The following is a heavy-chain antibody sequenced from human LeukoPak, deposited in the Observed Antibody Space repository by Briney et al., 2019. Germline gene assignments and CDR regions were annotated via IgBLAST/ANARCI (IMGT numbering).Heavy chain of an antibody. CDR3: ARDSSGWEGDDAFDI. CDR1: GFTVSSNY. J-gene: IGHJ3*02. V-gene: IGHV3-53*01. CDR2: IYSGGST. Sequence: PGGSLRLSCAASGFTVSSNYMSWVRQAPGKGLEWVSVIYSGGSTYYADSAKGRFTISRDNSKNTLYLQMNSLRAEDTAVYYCARDSSGWEGDDAFDIWGQGTMVTVSS. D-gene: IGHD6-19*01.